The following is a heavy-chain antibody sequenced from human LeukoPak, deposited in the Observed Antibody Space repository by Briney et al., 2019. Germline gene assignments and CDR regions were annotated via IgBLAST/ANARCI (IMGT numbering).Heavy chain of an antibody. Sequence: ASVKVSCKASGYTFTGYYMHWVRQAPGQGLEWMGRINPNSGGTNYAQKFQGRVTMTRDTSISTAYMELSRLRSDDTAVYYCARGDYYDSSGYRYYYGMDVWGQGTTVTVSS. D-gene: IGHD3-22*01. J-gene: IGHJ6*02. CDR2: INPNSGGT. CDR3: ARGDYYDSSGYRYYYGMDV. V-gene: IGHV1-2*06. CDR1: GYTFTGYY.